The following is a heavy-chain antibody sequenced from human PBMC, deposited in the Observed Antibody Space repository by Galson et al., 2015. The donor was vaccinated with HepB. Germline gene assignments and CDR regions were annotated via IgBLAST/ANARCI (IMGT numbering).Heavy chain of an antibody. J-gene: IGHJ3*02. D-gene: IGHD2-15*01. CDR3: ARNHDRTLLIDAFDI. Sequence: SVKVSCKASGYTFTSYYMHWVRQAPGQGLEWMGIINPSGGSTSYAQKFQGRVTMTRDTSTSTVYMELSSLRSEDTAVYYCARNHDRTLLIDAFDIWGRGTMVTVSS. V-gene: IGHV1-46*01. CDR2: INPSGGST. CDR1: GYTFTSYY.